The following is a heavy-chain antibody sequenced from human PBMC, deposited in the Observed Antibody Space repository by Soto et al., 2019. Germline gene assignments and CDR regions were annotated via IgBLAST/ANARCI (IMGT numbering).Heavy chain of an antibody. CDR2: IYPGDSDT. J-gene: IGHJ4*02. CDR3: ARHGGTLRFLEWHFDY. CDR1: GYSFTSYW. D-gene: IGHD3-3*01. Sequence: XSLKISCKGSGYSFTSYWISCVLQMPGKGLEWMGIIYPGDSDTRYSPSFQGQVTISADKSISTAYLQWSSLKASDTAMYYCARHGGTLRFLEWHFDYWGQGTLVTVSS. V-gene: IGHV5-51*01.